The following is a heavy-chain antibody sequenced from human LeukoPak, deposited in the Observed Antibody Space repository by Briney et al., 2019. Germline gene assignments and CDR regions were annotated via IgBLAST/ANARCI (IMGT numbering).Heavy chain of an antibody. V-gene: IGHV1-18*01. CDR2: ISAYNGNT. Sequence: GGSVKVSCKASGYAFTSYGINWVRQAPGQGLEWMGWISAYNGNTNYAQKLQGRVTMTTDTSTSTAYVEVRSLRSDDTAVYYCARGSPLSYSSGCDYWGQGTLVTVSS. CDR3: ARGSPLSYSSGCDY. J-gene: IGHJ4*02. D-gene: IGHD6-19*01. CDR1: GYAFTSYG.